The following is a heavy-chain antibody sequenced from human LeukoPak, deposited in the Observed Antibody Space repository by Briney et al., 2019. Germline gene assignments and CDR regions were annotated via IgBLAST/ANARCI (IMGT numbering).Heavy chain of an antibody. J-gene: IGHJ4*02. CDR1: GGSFSGYY. CDR3: ARVISAFDY. CDR2: INHSGST. Sequence: SETLSLICAVYGGSFSGYYWSWIRQPPGKGLEWIGEINHSGSTNYNPSLKSRVTISVDTSKNQFSLKLSSVTAADTAVYYCARVISAFDYWGQGTLVTVSS. V-gene: IGHV4-34*01.